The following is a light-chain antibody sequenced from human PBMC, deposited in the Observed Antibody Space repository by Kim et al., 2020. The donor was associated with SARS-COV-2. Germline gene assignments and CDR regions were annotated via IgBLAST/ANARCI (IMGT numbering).Light chain of an antibody. J-gene: IGKJ1*01. Sequence: GDRVTITCRASQSISSWLAWYQQKPRKAPKLLIYDASSLESGVPSRFSGSGSGTEFTLTISSLQPDDFATYYCQQYNSYSPTFGQGTKVDIK. V-gene: IGKV1-5*01. CDR2: DAS. CDR3: QQYNSYSPT. CDR1: QSISSW.